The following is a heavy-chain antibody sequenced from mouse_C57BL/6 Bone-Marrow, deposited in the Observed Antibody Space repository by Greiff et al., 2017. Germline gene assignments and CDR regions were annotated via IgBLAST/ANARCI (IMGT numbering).Heavy chain of an antibody. D-gene: IGHD2-4*01. CDR2: ISYDGSN. Sequence: EVQLQQSGPGLVKPSQSLSLTCSVTGYSITSGYYWNWIRQFPGNKLEWMGYISYDGSNNYNPSLKNRISITRDTSKNQFFLKLNSVTTEDTATYYCASLGLRRGYAMDYWGQGTSVTVSS. CDR1: GYSITSGYY. J-gene: IGHJ4*01. CDR3: ASLGLRRGYAMDY. V-gene: IGHV3-6*01.